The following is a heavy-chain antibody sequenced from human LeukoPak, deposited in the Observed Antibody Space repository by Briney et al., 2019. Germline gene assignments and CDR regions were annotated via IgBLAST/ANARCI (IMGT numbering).Heavy chain of an antibody. CDR3: ARDPRAGTFDY. CDR1: GYTFTSYY. V-gene: IGHV1-46*01. Sequence: ASVKVSCKASGYTFTSYYMHWVRQAPGQGLEWMGIINPSGGSTSYAQKFQGRVTMTRDTSISTAYMELSRLRSDDTAVYYCARDPRAGTFDYWGQGTLVTVSS. J-gene: IGHJ4*02. D-gene: IGHD6-13*01. CDR2: INPSGGST.